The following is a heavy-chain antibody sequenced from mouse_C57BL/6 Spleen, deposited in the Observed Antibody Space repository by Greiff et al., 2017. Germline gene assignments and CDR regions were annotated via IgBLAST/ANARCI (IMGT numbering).Heavy chain of an antibody. CDR2: INPSNGGT. D-gene: IGHD2-4*01. V-gene: IGHV1-53*01. Sequence: QVQLQQPGTELVKPGASVKLSCKASGYTFTSYWMHWVKQRPGQGLEWIGNINPSNGGTNYNEKFKSKATLTVDKSSSTAYMQLSSLTSEDSAVYCCAREESYDYDVCYWGQGTTLTVSS. J-gene: IGHJ2*01. CDR1: GYTFTSYW. CDR3: AREESYDYDVCY.